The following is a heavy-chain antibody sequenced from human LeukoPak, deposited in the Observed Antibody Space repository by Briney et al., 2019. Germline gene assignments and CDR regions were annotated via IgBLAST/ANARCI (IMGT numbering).Heavy chain of an antibody. V-gene: IGHV3-66*04. J-gene: IGHJ6*03. Sequence: HSGGSLRLSCAASGFTVSSNYMSWVRQAPGKGLEGVSVIYSGGSTYYADSVKGRFAISRDNSKNTLYLQMNSLRAEDTAAYYCARRFGRKFGERFYYYYYMDVWGKGTTVTTSS. D-gene: IGHD3-10*01. CDR2: IYSGGST. CDR1: GFTVSSNY. CDR3: ARRFGRKFGERFYYYYYMDV.